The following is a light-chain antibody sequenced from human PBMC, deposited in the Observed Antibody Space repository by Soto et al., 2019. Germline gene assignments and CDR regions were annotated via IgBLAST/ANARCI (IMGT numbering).Light chain of an antibody. J-gene: IGKJ2*01. Sequence: EIVMTQSPATLSVSPGGRATLSCRASQSVTSNLAWYQQKPGQAPRLLIYGASTRATDIPARFSGSGSGTDFTLTISSLEPEDFAVYYCQQRSNWPYTFGQGTKLEIK. CDR2: GAS. CDR3: QQRSNWPYT. CDR1: QSVTSN. V-gene: IGKV3-15*01.